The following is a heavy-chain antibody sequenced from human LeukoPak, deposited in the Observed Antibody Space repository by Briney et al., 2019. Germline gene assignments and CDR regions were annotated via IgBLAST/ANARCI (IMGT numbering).Heavy chain of an antibody. J-gene: IGHJ4*02. D-gene: IGHD2-8*02. V-gene: IGHV3-7*01. CDR2: IKQDGSEK. CDR1: GFTFSSYW. Sequence: GGSLRLSCAASGFTFSSYWMSWVRQAPGKGLEGVANIKQDGSEKYYVDSVKGRFTISRDNAKNSLYLQMNSLRAEDTAVYYCARDPPNDWWIGGGQGTLVTVSS. CDR3: ARDPPNDWWIG.